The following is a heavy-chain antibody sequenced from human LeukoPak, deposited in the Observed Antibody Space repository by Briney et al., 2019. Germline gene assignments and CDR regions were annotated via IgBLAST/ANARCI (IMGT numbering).Heavy chain of an antibody. J-gene: IGHJ5*02. CDR3: AKDLMGDRWFGES. CDR2: IRFDGNDK. V-gene: IGHV3-30*02. D-gene: IGHD3-10*01. CDR1: GFTFSYYG. Sequence: AWGSLRLSCAASGFTFSYYGMHWVRQAPGKGLEWVAFIRFDGNDKFYTKSVKGRFTISKDTSRSTLYLQMNSLRLEDTAVYYCAKDLMGDRWFGESWGQGTLVTVSS.